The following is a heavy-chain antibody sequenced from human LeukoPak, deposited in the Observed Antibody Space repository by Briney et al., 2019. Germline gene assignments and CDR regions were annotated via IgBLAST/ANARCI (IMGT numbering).Heavy chain of an antibody. D-gene: IGHD3-16*02. V-gene: IGHV4-4*02. CDR2: IYHSGST. Sequence: SETLSLTCAVSGGSISSSNWWSWVRQPPGKGLEWIGEIYHSGSTNYNPSLKSRVTISVDTSKNQFSLKLSSVTAADTAVYYCARGLYDYVWGSYRPFDYWGQGTLVTVSS. CDR3: ARGLYDYVWGSYRPFDY. CDR1: GGSISSSNW. J-gene: IGHJ4*02.